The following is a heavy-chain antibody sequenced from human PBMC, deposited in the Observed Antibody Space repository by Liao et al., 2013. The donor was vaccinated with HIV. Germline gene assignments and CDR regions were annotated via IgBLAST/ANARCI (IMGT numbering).Heavy chain of an antibody. CDR2: IYHGGST. CDR3: ARGGEQWLRFFDY. V-gene: IGHV4-30-2*01. CDR1: GGSISSGGYS. D-gene: IGHD5-12*01. Sequence: QVQLQESGPGLVKPSQTLSLTCTVSGGSISSGGYSWSWIRQPPGKGLEWIGYIYHGGSTYYNPSLKSRVTMSVDRSKNHFSLKLTSVTAADTAVYYCARGGEQWLRFFDYWGQGTLVTVSS. J-gene: IGHJ4*02.